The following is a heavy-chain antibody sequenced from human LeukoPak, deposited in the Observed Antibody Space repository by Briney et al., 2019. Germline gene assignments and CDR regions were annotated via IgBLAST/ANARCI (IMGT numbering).Heavy chain of an antibody. D-gene: IGHD2-15*01. CDR2: INHSGSA. V-gene: IGHV4-34*01. Sequence: SETLSITSAAYGGSFSDYYWSWIRQSPAKGLEWTGEINHSGSANYNPSLRSRVTISIDTSKNQFSLKLRSVTAADTAVYYCARVLRIGRYFDLWGRGTLVTVSS. J-gene: IGHJ2*01. CDR3: ARVLRIGRYFDL. CDR1: GGSFSDYY.